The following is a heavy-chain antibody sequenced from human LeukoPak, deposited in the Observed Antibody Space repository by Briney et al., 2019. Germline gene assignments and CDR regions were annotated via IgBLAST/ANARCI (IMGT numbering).Heavy chain of an antibody. CDR1: GFTVSSNY. Sequence: GSLRLSCAASGFTVSSNYMSWVRQAPGKGLEWVSVIYSGDNTYYADSVKGRFTISRDNSKNTLYLQMNSLRAEDTAVYYCARVPTGYYSGYFDYWGQGTLVTVSS. CDR2: IYSGDNT. D-gene: IGHD3-9*01. CDR3: ARVPTGYYSGYFDY. V-gene: IGHV3-53*01. J-gene: IGHJ4*02.